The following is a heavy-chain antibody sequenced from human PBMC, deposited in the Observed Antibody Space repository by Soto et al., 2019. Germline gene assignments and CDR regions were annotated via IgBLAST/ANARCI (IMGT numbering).Heavy chain of an antibody. V-gene: IGHV4-30-4*01. J-gene: IGHJ4*02. D-gene: IGHD5-18*01. CDR1: GGSISSGDYY. CDR2: IYYSGST. Sequence: TLSLTCTVSGGSISSGDYYWSWIRQPPGKGLEWIGYIYYSGSTYYNPSLKSRVTISVDTSKNQFSLKLSSVTAADTAVYYCARDNSNGITGVDYWGQGTLVTV. CDR3: ARDNSNGITGVDY.